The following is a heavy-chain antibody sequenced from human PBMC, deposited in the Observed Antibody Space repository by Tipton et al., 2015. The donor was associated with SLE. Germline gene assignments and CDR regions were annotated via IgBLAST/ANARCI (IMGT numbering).Heavy chain of an antibody. Sequence: TLSLTCTVSGASVSNYYWSWIRQPPGKGLDWIRYFYTSGNTNYNPSLNNRVTISLDTSKNQFSLSLNSVTAADTAVYYCAGLTGGPYYFDYWGQGTLVTVSS. CDR1: GASVSNYY. J-gene: IGHJ4*02. D-gene: IGHD7-27*01. CDR3: AGLTGGPYYFDY. CDR2: FYTSGNT. V-gene: IGHV4-4*08.